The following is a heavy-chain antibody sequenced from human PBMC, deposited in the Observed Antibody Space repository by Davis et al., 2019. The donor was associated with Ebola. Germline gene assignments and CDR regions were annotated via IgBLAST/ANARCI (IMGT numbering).Heavy chain of an antibody. CDR2: IFSNDEK. CDR3: ARLRGIAVAKDYYYGMDV. Sequence: SGPTLVKPTETLTLTCTVSGFSLSNARMGVSWIRQPPGKALEWLAHIFSNDEKSYSTSLKSRLTISKDTSKSQVVLTMTNMDPVDTATYYCARLRGIAVAKDYYYGMDVWGQGTTVTVSS. V-gene: IGHV2-26*01. D-gene: IGHD6-19*01. J-gene: IGHJ6*02. CDR1: GFSLSNARMG.